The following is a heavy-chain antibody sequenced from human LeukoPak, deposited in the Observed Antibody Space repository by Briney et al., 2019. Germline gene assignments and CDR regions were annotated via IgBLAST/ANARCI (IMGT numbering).Heavy chain of an antibody. CDR1: GFTLSSYA. CDR2: ISGSGGST. Sequence: GGSLRLSCAASGFTLSSYAMSWVRQAPGKGLEWVSAISGSGGSTYYADSVKGRFTISRDTSKNTLYLQINSLRVEDTAVYYCIVFGDSNHWGQGTLVTVSS. V-gene: IGHV3-23*01. CDR3: IVFGDSNH. D-gene: IGHD4-17*01. J-gene: IGHJ5*02.